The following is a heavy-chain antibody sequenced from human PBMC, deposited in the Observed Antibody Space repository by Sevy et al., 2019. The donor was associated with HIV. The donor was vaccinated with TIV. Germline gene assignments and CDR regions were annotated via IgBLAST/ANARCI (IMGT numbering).Heavy chain of an antibody. CDR2: IKHSGST. V-gene: IGHV4-34*01. Sequence: SETLSLTCAVYGGSFSGYYWSWIRQPPGKGLEWIGEIKHSGSTNYNPSLKSRVTISVDTSKNQFSLKLSSVTAADTAVYYCARGGPRIVGATTGRGWFDPWGQGTLVTVSS. J-gene: IGHJ5*02. CDR1: GGSFSGYY. CDR3: ARGGPRIVGATTGRGWFDP. D-gene: IGHD1-26*01.